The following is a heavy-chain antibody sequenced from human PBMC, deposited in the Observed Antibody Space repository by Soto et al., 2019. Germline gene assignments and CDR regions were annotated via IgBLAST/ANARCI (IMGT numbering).Heavy chain of an antibody. CDR2: LSRGDER. CDR3: ATQTISYTCGV. V-gene: IGHV4-4*02. CDR1: GAPITTTKC. D-gene: IGHD4-4*01. J-gene: IGHJ6*02. Sequence: QVQLQESGPGLLKPSETLSLTCTVSGAPITTTKCWAWVRLPPGKGLEWIRELSRGDERSSNPSLEARFTMSLDKSNNHFSLKLTSVTAADTAIYYCATQTISYTCGVWGRGTSVTVSS.